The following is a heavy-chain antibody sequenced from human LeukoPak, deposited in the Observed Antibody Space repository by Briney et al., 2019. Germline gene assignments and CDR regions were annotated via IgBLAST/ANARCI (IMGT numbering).Heavy chain of an antibody. CDR1: GYTSTNYY. CDR2: IDPSGGAT. J-gene: IGHJ4*02. V-gene: IGHV1-46*01. Sequence: GASVKVSCKASGYTSTNYYMHWVRQAPGQGLEWMGIIDPSGGATTYAQKFQGRVTVTRVTSMSTVYMELSSLRSEDTAVYYCARDRGGDCCDYWGQGTLVTVSS. CDR3: ARDRGGDCCDY. D-gene: IGHD2-15*01.